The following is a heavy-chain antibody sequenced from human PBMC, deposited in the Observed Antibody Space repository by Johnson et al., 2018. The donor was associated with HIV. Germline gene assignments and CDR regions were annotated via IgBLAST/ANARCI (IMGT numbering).Heavy chain of an antibody. V-gene: IGHV3-66*03. Sequence: VQLVESGGGLIQPGGSLRLSCVASGFTVSSNYMSWVRQAPGKGLEWVSGISGSGGSTYYADSVKGRFTISRDNSKNTLYLQMNSLRAEDTAVYYCARGVDGAFDLWGQGTMVTVSS. D-gene: IGHD3-10*01. CDR1: GFTVSSNY. CDR3: ARGVDGAFDL. CDR2: SGSGGST. J-gene: IGHJ3*01.